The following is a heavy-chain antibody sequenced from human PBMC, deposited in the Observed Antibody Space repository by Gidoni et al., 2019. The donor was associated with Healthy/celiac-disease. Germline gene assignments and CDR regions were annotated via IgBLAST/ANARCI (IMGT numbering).Heavy chain of an antibody. CDR2: IYYSGST. D-gene: IGHD2-15*01. CDR3: ARGADRNWYFDL. J-gene: IGHJ2*01. V-gene: IGHV4-59*01. Sequence: QVQLQESGPGLVKPSETLSLTCTVSGGSISSYYWGWIRQPPGKGLEWIGYIYYSGSTNYNPSLKSRVTISVDTSKNQFSLKLSSVTAADTAVYYCARGADRNWYFDLWGRGTLVTVSS. CDR1: GGSISSYY.